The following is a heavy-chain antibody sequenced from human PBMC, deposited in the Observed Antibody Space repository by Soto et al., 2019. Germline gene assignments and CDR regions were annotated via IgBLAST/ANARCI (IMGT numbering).Heavy chain of an antibody. D-gene: IGHD3-3*01. Sequence: QVQLQQWGAGLLKPSETLSLTCAVYGGSFSGYYWSWIRQPPGKGLEWIGEINHSGSTNYNPSLKSRLTISVDTSKNQFSLKLSSVTAADTAVYYCARTMSMDVWGQGTTVTVSS. CDR1: GGSFSGYY. CDR2: INHSGST. V-gene: IGHV4-34*01. CDR3: ARTMSMDV. J-gene: IGHJ6*02.